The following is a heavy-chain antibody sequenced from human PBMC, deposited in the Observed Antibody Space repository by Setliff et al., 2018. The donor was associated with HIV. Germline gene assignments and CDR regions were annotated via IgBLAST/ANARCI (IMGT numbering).Heavy chain of an antibody. J-gene: IGHJ4*02. V-gene: IGHV3-33*06. CDR2: IWYDGSNK. Sequence: PGGSLRLSCVVSGFTFSHYGMHWVRQAPGKGLEWVAVIWYDGSNKYYADSVKGRFTISRDNSKNTLYLQMNSLRAEDTAVYYCAKTPSSGWYSLYLDYWGQGTLVTVSS. CDR1: GFTFSHYG. D-gene: IGHD6-19*01. CDR3: AKTPSSGWYSLYLDY.